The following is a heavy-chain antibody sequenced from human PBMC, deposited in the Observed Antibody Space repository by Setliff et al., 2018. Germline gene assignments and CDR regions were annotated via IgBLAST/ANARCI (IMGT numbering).Heavy chain of an antibody. V-gene: IGHV4-39*07. CDR3: AGVYGENDLPDI. D-gene: IGHD4-17*01. CDR1: GGSISSTSYY. J-gene: IGHJ3*02. Sequence: TLSLTCTVSGGSISSTSYYWAWIRQPPGKGLEWTGSIYYRGSTFIYPSLRSRVTISADTSKNQFSLKLTSVTAADTAMYYCAGVYGENDLPDIWGQGTMVTVSS. CDR2: IYYRGST.